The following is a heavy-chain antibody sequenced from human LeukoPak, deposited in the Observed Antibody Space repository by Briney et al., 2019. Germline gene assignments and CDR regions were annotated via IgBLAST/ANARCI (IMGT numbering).Heavy chain of an antibody. CDR1: GFSFRNYW. CDR3: ARDQSDGMDV. V-gene: IGHV3-7*01. J-gene: IGHJ6*02. Sequence: GGSLRLSCAASGFSFRNYWMGWVRQAPGKGLEWVANTKPDGSAEYYADSVRGRFTASRDNANNLLYLQMNRLRAEDTAVYYCARDQSDGMDVWGQGTTVTVSS. CDR2: TKPDGSAE.